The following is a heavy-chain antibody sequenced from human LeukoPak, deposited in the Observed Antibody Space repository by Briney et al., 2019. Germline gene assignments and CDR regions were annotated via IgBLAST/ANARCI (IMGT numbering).Heavy chain of an antibody. CDR3: AKHLHLWASFDS. J-gene: IGHJ4*02. D-gene: IGHD5-18*01. CDR1: GFTFSSYW. CDR2: IKGDGSNI. V-gene: IGHV3-74*01. Sequence: PGGSLRLSCAASGFTFSSYWMHWVRQVPGKGLVWVSRIKGDGSNIFYADSVKGRFTISRDNPRNTLYLHMTSLRAEDTAIYYCAKHLHLWASFDSWGQGTLVTVSS.